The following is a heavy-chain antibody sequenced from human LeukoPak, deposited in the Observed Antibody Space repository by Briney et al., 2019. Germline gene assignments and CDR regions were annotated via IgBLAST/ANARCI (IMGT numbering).Heavy chain of an antibody. V-gene: IGHV3-30*02. CDR1: GFTFSSYG. CDR2: TRYDGSNK. Sequence: GGSLRLSCAASGFTFSSYGMYWVRQAPGKGLEWVAFTRYDGSNKHYADSVKGRFTISRDNSKNTLYLQMNSLRAEDTAVYYCAKDRPSFLYATDGFDIWGQGTMVTVSS. CDR3: AKDRPSFLYATDGFDI. J-gene: IGHJ3*02. D-gene: IGHD5/OR15-5a*01.